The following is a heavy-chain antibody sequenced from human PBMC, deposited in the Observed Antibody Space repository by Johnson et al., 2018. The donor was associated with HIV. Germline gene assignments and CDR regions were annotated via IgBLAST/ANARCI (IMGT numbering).Heavy chain of an antibody. CDR1: GFSLSDYY. CDR3: AREGGVFYDSDGSLAFDI. V-gene: IGHV3-7*01. D-gene: IGHD3-22*01. Sequence: VQLVESGGGLVKPGASLRLSCAASGFSLSDYYMSWIRQAPGKGLEWVANIKQDGSEKYYVDSGKGRFTISRDNTKNSLYLQMNSLRAEDTAVYHCAREGGVFYDSDGSLAFDIWGQGTMVTVSS. CDR2: IKQDGSEK. J-gene: IGHJ3*02.